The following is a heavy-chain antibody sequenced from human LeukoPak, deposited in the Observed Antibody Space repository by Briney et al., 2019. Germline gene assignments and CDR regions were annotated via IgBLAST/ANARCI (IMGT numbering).Heavy chain of an antibody. D-gene: IGHD3-3*01. Sequence: ETLSLTCTVSGGSISSYYWSWIRQPAGKGLEWIGRIYSSGSTNYNPSLKSRVTVSVDTSKNQFSLKLTSVIAADTAVYYCARELLSTYYDFWSGIDYWGQGILVTVSS. CDR3: ARELLSTYYDFWSGIDY. CDR1: GGSISSYY. V-gene: IGHV4-4*07. J-gene: IGHJ4*02. CDR2: IYSSGST.